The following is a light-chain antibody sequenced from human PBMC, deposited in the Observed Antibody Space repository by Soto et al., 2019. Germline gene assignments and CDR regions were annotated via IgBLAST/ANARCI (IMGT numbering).Light chain of an antibody. J-gene: IGKJ2*01. CDR2: AAS. Sequence: DIQLTQSPSFLSASVGDRVTITCRASQGISSYLAWYQQKPGKAPKLLIYAASTLQSGVTSRFSGSGSGAEFTLTISSLQPADFATYYCQQLNSYPHTFGQGTKLEIK. V-gene: IGKV1-9*01. CDR3: QQLNSYPHT. CDR1: QGISSY.